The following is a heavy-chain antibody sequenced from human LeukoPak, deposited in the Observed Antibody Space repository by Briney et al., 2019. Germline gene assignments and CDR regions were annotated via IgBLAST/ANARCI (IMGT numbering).Heavy chain of an antibody. J-gene: IGHJ6*02. D-gene: IGHD5-18*01. CDR3: ARGRWIQLWFYYYGMDV. Sequence: ASVKVSCKASGYTFTSYDINWVRQATGQGLEWMGWMNPNSGNTGYAQKFQGRVTMTRNTSISTAYMELSSLRSEDTAVYYCARGRWIQLWFYYYGMDVWGQGTTVTVSS. CDR2: MNPNSGNT. CDR1: GYTFTSYD. V-gene: IGHV1-8*01.